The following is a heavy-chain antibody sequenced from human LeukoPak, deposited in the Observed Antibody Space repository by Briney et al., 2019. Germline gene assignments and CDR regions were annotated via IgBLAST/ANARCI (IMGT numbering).Heavy chain of an antibody. CDR2: IKSKTDGGTT. D-gene: IGHD3-22*01. V-gene: IGHV3-15*01. Sequence: PGGSLRLSCAASGFTFSNAWMSWVRQAPGKGLDWVGRIKSKTDGGTTEYAAPVKGRFTISRDDSRNTLYLQMNSLRAEDTAVYYCAKGVSSSYRDFDHWGQGTLVTVSS. J-gene: IGHJ4*02. CDR3: AKGVSSSYRDFDH. CDR1: GFTFSNAW.